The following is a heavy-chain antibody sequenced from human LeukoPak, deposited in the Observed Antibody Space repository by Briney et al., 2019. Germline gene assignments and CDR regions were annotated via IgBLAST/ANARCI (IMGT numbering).Heavy chain of an antibody. Sequence: PGGSLRLSCAASGFTFSSFEMNWVRQAPGGGLEWISCISGGGSPIYYADSVKGRFTISRDNAKNSLYLEMNSLRAEDTAVYYCARDYYDSSGAGSLWGQGTLVTVSS. CDR2: ISGGGSPI. D-gene: IGHD3-22*01. CDR3: ARDYYDSSGAGSL. V-gene: IGHV3-48*03. CDR1: GFTFSSFE. J-gene: IGHJ4*02.